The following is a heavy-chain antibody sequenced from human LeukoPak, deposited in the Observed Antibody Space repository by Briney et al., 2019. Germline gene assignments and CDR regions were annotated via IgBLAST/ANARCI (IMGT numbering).Heavy chain of an antibody. V-gene: IGHV1-2*02. CDR3: ARANHNDY. CDR1: GYTSTDYH. D-gene: IGHD1-14*01. CDR2: IDPNSGAT. J-gene: IGHJ4*02. Sequence: ASVKVSCKASGYTSTDYHMHWVRQAPGQGLEWMGWIDPNSGATNYAQKFQGRVTVTRDTSIRTAYMELSSLRSDDTAVYYCARANHNDYWGQGTLVTVSS.